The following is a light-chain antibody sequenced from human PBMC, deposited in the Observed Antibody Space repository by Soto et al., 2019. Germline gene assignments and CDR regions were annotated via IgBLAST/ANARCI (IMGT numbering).Light chain of an antibody. CDR2: KAS. V-gene: IGKV1-5*03. Sequence: DTQMTQSPSTLSASVGDRVTITCRASQSSSNWLAWYQQKPGKAPKLLIYKASSLQGGVPSRFSGSGSGTDFTLTISCLQSEDFATYYGQQYYSYPITFGQGTRLEIK. CDR3: QQYYSYPIT. CDR1: QSSSNW. J-gene: IGKJ5*01.